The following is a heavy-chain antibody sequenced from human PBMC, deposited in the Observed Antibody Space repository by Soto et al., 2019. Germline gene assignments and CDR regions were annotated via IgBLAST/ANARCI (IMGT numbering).Heavy chain of an antibody. CDR1: GYSFTSYA. CDR2: INAGNGNT. V-gene: IGHV1-3*01. Sequence: ASVKVSCKASGYSFTSYAMHWVRQAPGQRLEWMGWINAGNGNTKYSQKFQGRVTITRDTSASTAYMELSSLRSEDTAVYYCARSPVLRYFDWLLHLDYWGQGTLVTVSS. CDR3: ARSPVLRYFDWLLHLDY. D-gene: IGHD3-9*01. J-gene: IGHJ4*02.